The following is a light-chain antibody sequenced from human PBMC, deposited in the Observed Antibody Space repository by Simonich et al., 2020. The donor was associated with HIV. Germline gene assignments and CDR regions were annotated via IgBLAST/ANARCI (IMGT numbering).Light chain of an antibody. Sequence: QSVLTQPPSVSGAPGQRVTISCTGSSPNIGAGYDVHWYQQLPGTAPKPPIYGNSNRPSGVPDRCSGSKSGTSASLAITGLQAEDEADYYCQSYDSSLSALFGGGTKLTVL. V-gene: IGLV1-40*01. CDR2: GNS. J-gene: IGLJ2*01. CDR1: SPNIGAGYD. CDR3: QSYDSSLSAL.